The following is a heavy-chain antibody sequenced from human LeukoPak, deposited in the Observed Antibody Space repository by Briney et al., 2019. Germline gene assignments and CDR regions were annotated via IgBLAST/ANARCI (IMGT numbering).Heavy chain of an antibody. D-gene: IGHD3-3*01. V-gene: IGHV3-23*01. CDR1: GFTFSSYA. CDR3: AKVTYYDFWSNYYYYMGV. CDR2: ISGSGGST. J-gene: IGHJ6*03. Sequence: GGSLRLSCAASGFTFSSYAMSWVRQAPGKGLEWVSAISGSGGSTYYADSVKGRFTISRDNSKNTLYLQMNSLRAEDTAVYYCAKVTYYDFWSNYYYYMGVWGKGTTVTVSS.